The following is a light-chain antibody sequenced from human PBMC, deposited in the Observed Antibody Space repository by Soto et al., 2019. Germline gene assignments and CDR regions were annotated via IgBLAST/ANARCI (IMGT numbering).Light chain of an antibody. CDR1: QSVSSSY. J-gene: IGKJ5*01. Sequence: EIVLTQSPGTLSLSPGERATLSCRASQSVSSSYLAWYQQKPGQAPRLLIYGASSRATGIPDRFSGSGSGTDFTLTISRLEPEDVATYYCQNYNSALPITFGQGTRLEIK. CDR3: QNYNSALPIT. V-gene: IGKV3-20*01. CDR2: GAS.